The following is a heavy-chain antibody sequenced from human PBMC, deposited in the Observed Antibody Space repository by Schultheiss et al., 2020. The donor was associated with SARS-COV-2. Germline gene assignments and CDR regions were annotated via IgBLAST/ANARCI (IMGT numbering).Heavy chain of an antibody. V-gene: IGHV4-30-4*08. CDR2: IYYSGST. CDR3: ARARTYYDFWSGYPFLDY. J-gene: IGHJ4*02. CDR1: GGSISSGDYY. Sequence: SETQSLTCTVSGGSISSGDYYWSWIRQPPGKGLEWIGYIYYSGSTYYNPSLKSRVTISVDTSKNQFSLKLSSVTAADTAVYYCARARTYYDFWSGYPFLDYWGQGTLVTVSS. D-gene: IGHD3-3*01.